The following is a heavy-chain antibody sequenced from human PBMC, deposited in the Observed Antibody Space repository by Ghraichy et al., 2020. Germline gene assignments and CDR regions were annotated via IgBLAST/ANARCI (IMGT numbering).Heavy chain of an antibody. CDR2: IPWDDDR. V-gene: IGHV2-5*02. CDR3: VHRHYNNFVM. CDR1: GSSLTARGVG. Sequence: SGPTLVKPTQTLTLTCTLSGSSLTARGVGVAWMRQPPGKALEWLALIPWDDDRRYNPSLKSRLAITRDTSKNQVVLTMTNMDPVDTATYYCVHRHYNNFVMWGQGTMVTVSS. D-gene: IGHD3-22*01. J-gene: IGHJ3*02.